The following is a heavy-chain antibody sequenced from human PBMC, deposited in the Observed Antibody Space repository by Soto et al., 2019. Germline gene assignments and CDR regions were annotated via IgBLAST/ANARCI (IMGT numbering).Heavy chain of an antibody. V-gene: IGHV3-30*18. CDR1: GFTFSSYG. CDR2: ISYDGSNK. Sequence: QVQLVESGGGVVQPGRSLRLSCAASGFTFSSYGMHWVRQAPGKGLEWVAVISYDGSNKYYADSVKGRFTISRDNSKNTLYLQMNSLRAEDTAVYYCANSAPLNYDFWSGYYLLDYWGQGTLVTVSS. J-gene: IGHJ4*02. D-gene: IGHD3-3*01. CDR3: ANSAPLNYDFWSGYYLLDY.